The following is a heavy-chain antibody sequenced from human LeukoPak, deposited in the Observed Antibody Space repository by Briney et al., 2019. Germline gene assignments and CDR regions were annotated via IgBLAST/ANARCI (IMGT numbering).Heavy chain of an antibody. Sequence: SETLSLTCTVSGASISSGDYYWSWIRQPPGKGLEWIGYIYYSGNTYYNPSLKSRLIISIDTTKNHFSLKLISVTAAATAVYYCARATITMTVGIPADGFDIWGQGTVVTVSS. CDR2: IYYSGNT. D-gene: IGHD3-22*01. CDR1: GASISSGDYY. V-gene: IGHV4-30-4*08. CDR3: ARATITMTVGIPADGFDI. J-gene: IGHJ3*02.